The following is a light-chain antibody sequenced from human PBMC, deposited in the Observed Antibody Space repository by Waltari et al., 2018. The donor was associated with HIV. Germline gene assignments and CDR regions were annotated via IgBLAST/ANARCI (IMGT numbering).Light chain of an antibody. CDR2: NND. V-gene: IGLV1-44*01. Sequence: HSVLTHPLSVSETPAQRLTIFFSGFHSNIGSVSVNCYQQLPGTAPKLLIYNNDQRPSGVPYRVSVAKSGTSAALASSRLVADDEADYFCASWDDRLSGWVFGGGTKVTVL. CDR1: HSNIGSVS. CDR3: ASWDDRLSGWV. J-gene: IGLJ3*02.